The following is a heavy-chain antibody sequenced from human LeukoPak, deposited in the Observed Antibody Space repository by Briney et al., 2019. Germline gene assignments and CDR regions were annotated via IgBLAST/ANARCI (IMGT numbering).Heavy chain of an antibody. CDR2: IKIKTDGGTT. V-gene: IGHV3-15*01. CDR1: GFTFSKAW. Sequence: GGSLRLSCAASGFTFSKAWMSSVRQAPGKRLECVGRIKIKTDGGTTDYAATVKGRFTISRDDSKNTLYLQMKSLKTEDTAVYYCTTIRTMVRGVPDYWGQGTLVTVSS. J-gene: IGHJ4*02. D-gene: IGHD3-10*01. CDR3: TTIRTMVRGVPDY.